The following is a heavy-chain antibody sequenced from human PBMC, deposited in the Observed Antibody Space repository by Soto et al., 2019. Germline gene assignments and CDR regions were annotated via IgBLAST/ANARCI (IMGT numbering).Heavy chain of an antibody. CDR3: AKDRSGGSYTKIGALYLGRYYGMDV. V-gene: IGHV3-9*01. D-gene: IGHD2-15*01. CDR2: ISWNSGSI. Sequence: PGGSLRLSCAASGFTFDDYAMHWVRQAPGKGLEWVSGISWNSGSIGYADSVKGRFTISRDNAKNSLYLQMNSLRAEDTALYYCAKDRSGGSYTKIGALYLGRYYGMDVWGQGTKVTIYS. CDR1: GFTFDDYA. J-gene: IGHJ6*02.